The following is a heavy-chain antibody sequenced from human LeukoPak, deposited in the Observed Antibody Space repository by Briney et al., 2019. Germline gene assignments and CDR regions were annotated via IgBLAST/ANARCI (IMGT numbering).Heavy chain of an antibody. CDR2: ISNNGGYT. Sequence: ETLSLTCTVSGGSISSVDYYWSWVRQAPGKGLEWVSAISNNGGYTYYADSVQGRFTISRDNSKSTLCLQMNSLRAEDTAVYYCAKQLGYCSDGSCYFPYWGQGTLVTVSS. CDR3: AKQLGYCSDGSCYFPY. CDR1: GGSISSVDYY. J-gene: IGHJ4*02. D-gene: IGHD2-15*01. V-gene: IGHV3-23*01.